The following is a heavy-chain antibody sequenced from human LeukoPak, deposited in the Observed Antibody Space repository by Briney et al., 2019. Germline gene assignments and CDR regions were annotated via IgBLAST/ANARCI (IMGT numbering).Heavy chain of an antibody. Sequence: ASVKVSCKASGYTFTNYDVNWVRQAPGQGLEWMGIINPSGGSTSYAQKFQGRVTMTRDTSTSTVYMELSSLRSEDTAVYYCARAGGGSYYGDWFDPWGQGTLVTVSS. V-gene: IGHV1-46*01. CDR3: ARAGGGSYYGDWFDP. D-gene: IGHD1-26*01. CDR1: GYTFTNYD. J-gene: IGHJ5*02. CDR2: INPSGGST.